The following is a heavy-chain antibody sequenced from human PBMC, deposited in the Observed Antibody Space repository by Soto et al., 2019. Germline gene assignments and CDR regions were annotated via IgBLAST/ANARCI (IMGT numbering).Heavy chain of an antibody. CDR3: ARETRNPGYSSSCFDP. V-gene: IGHV3-74*01. J-gene: IGHJ5*02. D-gene: IGHD6-13*01. Sequence: EVQLVESGGGLVQPGGSLRLSCAASGFTFSRYWMHWVRQAPGKGLVWVSRINSDGSSTSYADSVKGRFTISRDNAKNTLYLQMNSLRAEDTAVYYCARETRNPGYSSSCFDPWGQGTLVTVSS. CDR2: INSDGSST. CDR1: GFTFSRYW.